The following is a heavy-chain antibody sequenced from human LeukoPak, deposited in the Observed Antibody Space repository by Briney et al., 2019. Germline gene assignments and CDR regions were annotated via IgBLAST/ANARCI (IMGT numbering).Heavy chain of an antibody. CDR1: GGSFSGYY. V-gene: IGHV4-59*01. D-gene: IGHD1-26*01. CDR2: IYYSGST. J-gene: IGHJ3*02. CDR3: AGGSGSYFSDAFDI. Sequence: PSETLSLTCAVYGGSFSGYYWSWIRQPPGKGLEWIGYIYYSGSTNYNPSLKSRVTISVDTSKNQFSLKLSSVTAADTAVYYCAGGSGSYFSDAFDIWGQGTMVTVSS.